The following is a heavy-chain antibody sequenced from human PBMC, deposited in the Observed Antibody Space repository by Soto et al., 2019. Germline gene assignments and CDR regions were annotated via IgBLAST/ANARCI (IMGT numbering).Heavy chain of an antibody. J-gene: IGHJ4*02. Sequence: QVQLVESGGGVVQPGRSLRLSCAASGFTFSSYGMHWVRQAPGKGLEWVAVIWYDGSNKYYADSVKGRFTISRDNSKNTLYLQMNSLRAEDTAVYYCARDPLNDILTGPTAGFDYWGQGTLVTVSS. V-gene: IGHV3-33*01. CDR2: IWYDGSNK. CDR1: GFTFSSYG. D-gene: IGHD3-9*01. CDR3: ARDPLNDILTGPTAGFDY.